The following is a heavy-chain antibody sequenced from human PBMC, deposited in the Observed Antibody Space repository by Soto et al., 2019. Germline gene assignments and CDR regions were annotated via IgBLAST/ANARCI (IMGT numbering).Heavy chain of an antibody. J-gene: IGHJ4*02. D-gene: IGHD2-2*01. CDR2: IIPVFGTT. CDR3: ARDPRIYCTSSSCHSYFDS. CDR1: GGSFTSYS. Sequence: QVQLVQSGAEVKKPGSSLKLSCRASGGSFTSYSISWLRQAHGQGLEWMGGIIPVFGTTSYAQRLQGRVTITADESTSTAYLDLSSLISEDTAVYYCARDPRIYCTSSSCHSYFDSWGQGTLVTVSS. V-gene: IGHV1-69*01.